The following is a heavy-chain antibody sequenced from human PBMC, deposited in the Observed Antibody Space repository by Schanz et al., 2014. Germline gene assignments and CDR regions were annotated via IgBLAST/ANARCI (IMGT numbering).Heavy chain of an antibody. J-gene: IGHJ3*01. CDR3: ARDEGRDGYNLAFDV. D-gene: IGHD5-12*01. Sequence: EVQLVESGGGLLQPGGSLRLSCAVSGFTVSTNYMSWVRQAPGKGLEWVSSLYIGGGSTRYADSVKGRFIISRDSSKNTLFLQMNSLRADDTAVYFCARDEGRDGYNLAFDVWGQGTLVTVSS. CDR2: LYIGGGST. CDR1: GFTVSTNY. V-gene: IGHV3-53*01.